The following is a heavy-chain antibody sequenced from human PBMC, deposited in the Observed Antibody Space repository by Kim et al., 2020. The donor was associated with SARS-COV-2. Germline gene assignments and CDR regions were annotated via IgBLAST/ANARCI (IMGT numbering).Heavy chain of an antibody. J-gene: IGHJ4*02. V-gene: IGHV3-23*01. D-gene: IGHD2-8*01. Sequence: GGSLRLSYATSGFTFSEYGLTWVRQAPGKGLEWVSCIGDGDTATYYANSVKGRFTISRDNSKGTLYLQMNNLRVDDTAVYYCARGMLSPDFWGQGTLVTVSS. CDR3: ARGMLSPDF. CDR1: GFTFSEYG. CDR2: IGDGDTAT.